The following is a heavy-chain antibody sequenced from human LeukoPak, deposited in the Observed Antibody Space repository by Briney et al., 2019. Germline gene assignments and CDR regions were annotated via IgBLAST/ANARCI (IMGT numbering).Heavy chain of an antibody. J-gene: IGHJ5*02. CDR1: GSSISGGYY. CDR3: AKVFVVVLPAAYNWFDP. D-gene: IGHD2-2*01. Sequence: SETLSLTCSVSGSSISGGYYWGWIRQPSGKGLEWIGTIYHSGSTYYSPSLKSRVSMSIDTSKNHFSLNLNSVTAADTAIYYCAKVFVVVLPAAYNWFDPWGQGILVTVSS. CDR2: IYHSGST. V-gene: IGHV4-38-2*02.